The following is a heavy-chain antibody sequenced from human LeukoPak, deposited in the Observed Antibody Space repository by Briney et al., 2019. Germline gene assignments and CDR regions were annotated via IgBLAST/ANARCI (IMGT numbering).Heavy chain of an antibody. J-gene: IGHJ4*02. D-gene: IGHD2-15*01. CDR3: TRDVPRSAGYPDN. CDR2: IFYSGST. V-gene: IGHV4-31*03. CDR1: GGSINSGSYY. Sequence: SETLSLTCTVSGGSINSGSYYWSWIRQHPGKGLEWIGYIFYSGSTYYNPSLKSRVTISVDTSKNQFSLKLTSVTAADTAVYYCTRDVPRSAGYPDNWGQGTLVTVSS.